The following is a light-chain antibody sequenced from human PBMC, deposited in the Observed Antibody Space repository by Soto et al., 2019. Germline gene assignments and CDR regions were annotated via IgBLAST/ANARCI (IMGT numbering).Light chain of an antibody. CDR3: QQYNNDWA. V-gene: IGKV3-11*01. J-gene: IGKJ1*01. CDR2: DAS. Sequence: EIVLTQSPGTLSLSPGERATLSCRASQSVSNYLAWYQQKPGQAPSLLIYDASNRATGIPARFSGSGSGTEFTLTISGLQPDDFATYYCQQYNNDWAFGQGTKVDIK. CDR1: QSVSNY.